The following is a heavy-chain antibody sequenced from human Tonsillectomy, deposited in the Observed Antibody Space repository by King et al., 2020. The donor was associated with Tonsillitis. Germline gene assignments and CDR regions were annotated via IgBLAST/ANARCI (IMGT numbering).Heavy chain of an antibody. Sequence: QLVQSGAEVKKPGASVKVSCKASGYTFTSYHMHCVRQAPGQGLEWMGIINPSAGSTSNAQKFQGRVTMTRDTSTSTVYMELSSLRSEDTAVYYCARSETGYWYFDLWGRGTLVTVSS. CDR3: ARSETGYWYFDL. CDR2: INPSAGST. V-gene: IGHV1-46*03. J-gene: IGHJ2*01. CDR1: GYTFTSYH. D-gene: IGHD3-9*01.